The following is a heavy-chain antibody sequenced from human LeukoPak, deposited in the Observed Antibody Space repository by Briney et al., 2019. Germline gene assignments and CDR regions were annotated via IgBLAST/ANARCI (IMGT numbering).Heavy chain of an antibody. D-gene: IGHD3-22*01. Sequence: SETLSLTCTVSGGSISSYYWSWIRQPPGKGLEWIGYIYYSGSTNYNPSLKSRVTISVDTSKNQFSLKLSSVTAAGTAVYFCARGPYSYDSSGAFDIWGQGTMVTVSS. CDR3: ARGPYSYDSSGAFDI. J-gene: IGHJ3*02. V-gene: IGHV4-59*08. CDR2: IYYSGST. CDR1: GGSISSYY.